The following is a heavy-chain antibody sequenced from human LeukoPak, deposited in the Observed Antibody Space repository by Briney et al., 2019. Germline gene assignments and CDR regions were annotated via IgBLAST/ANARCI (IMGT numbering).Heavy chain of an antibody. CDR2: IRYDGSNK. CDR3: ANGPHYNILTGFYKVRSHLDY. V-gene: IGHV3-30*02. D-gene: IGHD3-9*01. CDR1: GFTFSSYG. Sequence: GSLRLSCAASGFTFSSYGMHWVRQAPGKVLEWVAFIRYDGSNKYYADSVKGRFTISRDNSKNTLYLQMNSLRAEDTAMYYCANGPHYNILTGFYKVRSHLDYWGQGTLVTVSS. J-gene: IGHJ4*02.